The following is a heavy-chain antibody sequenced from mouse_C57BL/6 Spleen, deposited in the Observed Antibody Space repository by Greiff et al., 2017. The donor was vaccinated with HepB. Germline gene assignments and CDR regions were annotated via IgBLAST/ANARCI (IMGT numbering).Heavy chain of an antibody. D-gene: IGHD2-1*01. J-gene: IGHJ2*01. CDR2: ISTGSSTI. V-gene: IGHV5-17*01. CDR3: ARSGDGNFYFAY. CDR1: GFTFSDYG. Sequence: EVMLVEPGGGLVKPGASLKLSCAASGFTFSDYGMHWVRQAPEKGLEWVAYISTGSSTINYADTVKGRFTISRDNAKNTLFLQLTSLRSEETAMYYCARSGDGNFYFAYWGQGTTLTVSS.